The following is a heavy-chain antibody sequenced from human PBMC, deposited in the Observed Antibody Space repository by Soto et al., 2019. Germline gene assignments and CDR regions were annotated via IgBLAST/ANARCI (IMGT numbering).Heavy chain of an antibody. Sequence: ASVKVSCKASGYSFATYGFSWVRQAPGQGLECVGWISAHNGDTHYSQKFQGRVTLTTDTSTNTGYMELRSLTSDDTAVYFCASVSYYDSRGYSRRLTNATFEHWGQGIRVTVSS. CDR2: ISAHNGDT. V-gene: IGHV1-18*04. CDR3: ASVSYYDSRGYSRRLTNATFEH. J-gene: IGHJ4*02. D-gene: IGHD3-22*01. CDR1: GYSFATYG.